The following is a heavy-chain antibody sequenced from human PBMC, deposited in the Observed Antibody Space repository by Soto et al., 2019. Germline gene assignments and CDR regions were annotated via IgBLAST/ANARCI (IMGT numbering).Heavy chain of an antibody. D-gene: IGHD3-9*01. J-gene: IGHJ6*01. V-gene: IGHV2-5*02. CDR3: AHRTFQVARMTPVLDYDILTGYYKVSRYYGMDV. CDR2: IYWDDDK. Sequence: SGPTLVNPTQTLTLTCTFSGFSLSTSGVGVGWIRQPPGKALEWLALIYWDDDKRYSPSLKSRLTITKDTSKNQVVLTMTNMDPVDTATYYCAHRTFQVARMTPVLDYDILTGYYKVSRYYGMDVWGQGTTVTVSS. CDR1: GFSLSTSGVG.